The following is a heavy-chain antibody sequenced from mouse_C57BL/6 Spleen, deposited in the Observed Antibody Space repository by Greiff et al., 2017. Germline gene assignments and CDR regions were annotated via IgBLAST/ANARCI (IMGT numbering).Heavy chain of an antibody. CDR1: GYTFTSYW. CDR3: ARGEDQAFDY. D-gene: IGHD3-2*02. J-gene: IGHJ2*01. CDR2: IDPSNSYT. V-gene: IGHV1-69*01. Sequence: VQLQQPGAELVMPGASVKLSCKASGYTFTSYWMHWVKQRPGQGLEWIGDIDPSNSYTNYNQKFKGKATLTVDKSSSTAYMQLSSLTSEDSAVYYSARGEDQAFDYWGQGTTLTVSS.